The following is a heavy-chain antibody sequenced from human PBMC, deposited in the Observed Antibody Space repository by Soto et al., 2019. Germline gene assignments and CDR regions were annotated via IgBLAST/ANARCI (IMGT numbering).Heavy chain of an antibody. J-gene: IGHJ6*02. D-gene: IGHD3-3*01. CDR3: ARVTIFGVVIDYYGMDV. Sequence: SETLSLTCAVYGGSFSGYYWSWIRQPPGKGLEWIGEINHSGSTNYNPSLKSRVTLSVDTSKNQFSLKLSSVTAADTAVYYCARVTIFGVVIDYYGMDVWGQGTTVTVSS. V-gene: IGHV4-34*01. CDR2: INHSGST. CDR1: GGSFSGYY.